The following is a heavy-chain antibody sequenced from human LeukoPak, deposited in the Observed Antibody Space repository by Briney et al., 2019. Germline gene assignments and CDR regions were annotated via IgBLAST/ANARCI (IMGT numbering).Heavy chain of an antibody. CDR3: ARELVGATGVFDY. Sequence: SETLSLTCTVSGVSINNYYWSWIRQPPGRGLEWIGNIHYSGSTNYNPSLESRVSISVDTSKNQFSLKLYSVTAADTAVYYCARELVGATGVFDYWGQGTLVTVSS. J-gene: IGHJ4*02. CDR2: IHYSGST. D-gene: IGHD1-26*01. V-gene: IGHV4-59*01. CDR1: GVSINNYY.